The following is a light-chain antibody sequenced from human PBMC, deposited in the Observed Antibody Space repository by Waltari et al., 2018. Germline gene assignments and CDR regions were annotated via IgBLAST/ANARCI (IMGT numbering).Light chain of an antibody. CDR3: QQRYSWPLT. Sequence: DIQMTQSPSSLAASVGDRVTITCRANQSISSDLNWYQQRPGKAPKLLIYDASSLQGGAPTKFSGSGSGTEFTLTISSLQPEDFATYYCQQRYSWPLTFGGGTKVEIK. CDR1: QSISSD. J-gene: IGKJ4*01. V-gene: IGKV1-39*01. CDR2: DAS.